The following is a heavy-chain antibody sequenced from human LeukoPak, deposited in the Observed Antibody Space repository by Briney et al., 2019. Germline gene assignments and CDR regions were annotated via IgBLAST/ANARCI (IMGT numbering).Heavy chain of an antibody. CDR1: GLTFSSYS. V-gene: IGHV3-21*01. CDR2: ISSSSSYI. CDR3: ARDFGDSDAFDI. Sequence: GSLRLSCAASGLTFSSYSMNWVRQAPGKGLEWVSSISSSSSYIYYADSVKGRFTISRDNAKNSLYLQMNSLRAEDTAVYYCARDFGDSDAFDIWGQGTMVTVSS. J-gene: IGHJ3*02. D-gene: IGHD4-17*01.